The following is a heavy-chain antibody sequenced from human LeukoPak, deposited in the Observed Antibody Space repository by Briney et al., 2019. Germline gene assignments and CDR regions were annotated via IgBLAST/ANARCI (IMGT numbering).Heavy chain of an antibody. J-gene: IGHJ5*02. D-gene: IGHD2-2*01. V-gene: IGHV7-4-1*02. CDR3: AREVGHCGSSSCYARWFDA. CDR1: GYTFTSYG. CDR2: INTDTGNP. Sequence: GASVKVSCKASGYTFTSYGINWVRQAPGQGLEWMGWINTDTGNPTYAQGFTGRFVFSLDTSVSTAYLQISSLKAEDTAVYYCAREVGHCGSSSCYARWFDAWGQGTLVTVSS.